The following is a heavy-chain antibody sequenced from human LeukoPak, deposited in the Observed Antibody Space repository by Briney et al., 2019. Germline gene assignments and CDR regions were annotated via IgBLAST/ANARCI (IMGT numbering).Heavy chain of an antibody. Sequence: SETLSLTCTVSGGSISSSSYYWGWIRQPPGKGLEWIGSIYYSGSTYYNPSLKSRVTISVDTSKNQFSLKLSSVTVADTAVYYCARLRWFGEFDYWGQGTLVTVSS. CDR3: ARLRWFGEFDY. CDR2: IYYSGST. V-gene: IGHV4-39*01. J-gene: IGHJ4*02. CDR1: GGSISSSSYY. D-gene: IGHD3-10*01.